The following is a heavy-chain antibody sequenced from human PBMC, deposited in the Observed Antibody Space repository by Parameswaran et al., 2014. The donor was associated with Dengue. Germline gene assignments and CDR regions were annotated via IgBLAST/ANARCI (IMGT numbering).Heavy chain of an antibody. Sequence: VRQMPGKGLEWVAVISYDGSNKYYADSVKGRFTISRDNSKNTLYLQMNSLRAEDTAVYYCASYGRFLEHWGQGTLVTVSS. CDR3: ASYGRFLEH. D-gene: IGHD3-3*01. J-gene: IGHJ4*02. V-gene: IGHV3-30-3*01. CDR2: ISYDGSNK.